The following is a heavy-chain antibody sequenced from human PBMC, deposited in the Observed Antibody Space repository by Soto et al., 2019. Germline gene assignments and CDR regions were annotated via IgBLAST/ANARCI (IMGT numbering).Heavy chain of an antibody. Sequence: EVQLVESGGGLLQPGGSLRLSCAASGFSFSNYWMHCVRQAPGKGLVWVSRLNTDGSFTAYADSVKGRFTLSRDNAKNTVDLQMNSLRAEDTAVYYCARGMKNYYAMDVWGQGTTVTVSS. CDR2: LNTDGSFT. J-gene: IGHJ6*02. CDR1: GFSFSNYW. V-gene: IGHV3-74*01. CDR3: ARGMKNYYAMDV.